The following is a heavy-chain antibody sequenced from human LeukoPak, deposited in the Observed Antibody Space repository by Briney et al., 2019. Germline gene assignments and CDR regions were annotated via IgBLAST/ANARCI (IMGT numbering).Heavy chain of an antibody. CDR1: GFTFSSYA. D-gene: IGHD6-19*01. CDR2: ISGSGGST. J-gene: IGHJ4*02. V-gene: IGHV3-23*01. CDR3: AKDRPDLGSGWYHFDY. Sequence: PGGSLRLSCAASGFTFSSYAMSWVRQAPGKGLEWVSAISGSGGSTYYADSVKGRFTISRDNSKNTLYLQMNSLRAEDTAVYYCAKDRPDLGSGWYHFDYWGQGTLVTVSS.